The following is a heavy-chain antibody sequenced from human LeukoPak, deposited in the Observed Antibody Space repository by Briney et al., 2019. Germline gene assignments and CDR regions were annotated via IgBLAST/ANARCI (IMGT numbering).Heavy chain of an antibody. J-gene: IGHJ5*02. CDR3: ARALTLYCSSTSCYAVDWFDP. D-gene: IGHD2-2*01. CDR1: GYTFTSYV. CDR2: ISAYNGNT. V-gene: IGHV1-18*01. Sequence: ASVKVSCKASGYTFTSYVISWVRQAPGQGLEWVGWISAYNGNTNYAQKLQGRVTMTTDTSTSTAYMELRSLRSDDTAVYYCARALTLYCSSTSCYAVDWFDPWGQGTLVTVSS.